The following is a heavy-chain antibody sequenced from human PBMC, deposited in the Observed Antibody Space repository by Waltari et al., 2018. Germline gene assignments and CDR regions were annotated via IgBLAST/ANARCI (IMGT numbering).Heavy chain of an antibody. CDR2: INAGNGNT. Sequence: QVQLVQSGAEVKKPGASVKVSCKASGYTFPSYAIHWVRQAPGQRLEWMGWINAGNGNTKYSQKFQGRVTITRDTSASTAYMELSSLRSEDTAVYYCARDFDYAYYFDYWGQGTLVTVSS. CDR3: ARDFDYAYYFDY. D-gene: IGHD3-9*01. J-gene: IGHJ4*02. CDR1: GYTFPSYA. V-gene: IGHV1-3*01.